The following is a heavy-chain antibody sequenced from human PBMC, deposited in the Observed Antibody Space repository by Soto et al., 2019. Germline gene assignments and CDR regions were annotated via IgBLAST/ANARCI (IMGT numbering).Heavy chain of an antibody. Sequence: QVQLVESGGGVVQPGRSLRLSCAASGFTFSSYGMHWVRQAPGKGLEWVAVISYDGSNKYYADSVNGRFTISRDNSKNTRYLQLNGLRAEDTAVYYCAKVPRWRNRLGYFDYWGQGTLVTVSS. CDR2: ISYDGSNK. CDR1: GFTFSSYG. D-gene: IGHD3-3*01. V-gene: IGHV3-30*18. J-gene: IGHJ4*02. CDR3: AKVPRWRNRLGYFDY.